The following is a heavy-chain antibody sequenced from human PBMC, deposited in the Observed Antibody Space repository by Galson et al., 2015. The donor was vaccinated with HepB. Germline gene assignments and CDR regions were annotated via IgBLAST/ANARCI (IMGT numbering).Heavy chain of an antibody. V-gene: IGHV4-59*08. CDR3: ANSLVVPGDIEYYYYAMDV. CDR1: GIFTSNSY. CDR2: NYYSGNT. D-gene: IGHD2-2*01. J-gene: IGHJ6*02. Sequence: ETLFLTCTASGIFTSNSYRCLIRQPPGKGLEWSGYNYYSGNTNYNPSLKSRVTITLDTSKNNFSLKLRSVTSADTAVYYCANSLVVPGDIEYYYYAMDVWGQGTTVTVSS.